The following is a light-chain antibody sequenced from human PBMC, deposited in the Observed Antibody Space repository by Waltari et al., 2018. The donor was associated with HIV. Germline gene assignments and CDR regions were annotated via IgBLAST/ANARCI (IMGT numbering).Light chain of an antibody. V-gene: IGLV2-14*01. CDR1: NSDVGGYTY. Sequence: QSALTQPASVSGSPGQSITLSCTGTNSDVGGYTYVSWYQQHPGKAPKLMIYEVSNRPSGVSNRFSGSKSGNTASLTISGLQAEDEADYYCSSYTSSSTRVFGTGTKVTVL. CDR2: EVS. J-gene: IGLJ1*01. CDR3: SSYTSSSTRV.